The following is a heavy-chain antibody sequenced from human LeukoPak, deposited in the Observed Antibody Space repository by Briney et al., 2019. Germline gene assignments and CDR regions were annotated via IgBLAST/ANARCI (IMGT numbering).Heavy chain of an antibody. CDR3: ATYSGGY. D-gene: IGHD1-26*01. V-gene: IGHV3-21*01. CDR1: GFTLSNYN. CDR2: ISSSSSYI. Sequence: TGGSLRLSCAASGFTLSNYNMNWVRQAPGKGLEWVSSISSSSSYIYYADSVKGRFTISRDNAKNSLFLQMNSLRAEDTAVYYCATYSGGYWGQGTLVTVSS. J-gene: IGHJ4*02.